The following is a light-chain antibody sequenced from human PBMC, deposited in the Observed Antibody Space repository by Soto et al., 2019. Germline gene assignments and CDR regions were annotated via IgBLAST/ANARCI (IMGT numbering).Light chain of an antibody. V-gene: IGLV1-47*01. CDR1: SSNNGKNY. J-gene: IGLJ2*01. CDR2: RNN. Sequence: QSVLTQPPSASETPGQRVTISCSGSSSNNGKNYVYWYQHLPGTAPKLLIYRNNQRPSGVPDRFSGSKSGTSASLAISGLRSDDESDYYCAAWDASLNGPVFGGGTKLTVL. CDR3: AAWDASLNGPV.